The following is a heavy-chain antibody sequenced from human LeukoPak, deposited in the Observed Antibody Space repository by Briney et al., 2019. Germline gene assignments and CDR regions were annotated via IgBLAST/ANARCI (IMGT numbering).Heavy chain of an antibody. CDR2: IIPIFGTA. CDR3: ARGTTSRYDFWSGPTPGYYYGMDV. Sequence: GASVKVSCKASGGTFSSYAISWVRQAPGQGLEWMGGIIPIFGTANYAQKFQGRVTITADESTSTAYMELSGPRSEDTAVYYCARGTTSRYDFWSGPTPGYYYGMDVWGQGTTVTVSS. CDR1: GGTFSSYA. D-gene: IGHD3-3*01. J-gene: IGHJ6*02. V-gene: IGHV1-69*13.